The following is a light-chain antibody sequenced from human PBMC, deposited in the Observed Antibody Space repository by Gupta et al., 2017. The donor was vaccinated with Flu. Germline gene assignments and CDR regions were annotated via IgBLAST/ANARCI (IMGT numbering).Light chain of an antibody. Sequence: IRMTQSSASFSASTGDRVTITCRASQTIDSYLAWYQQKPGTAPKLLIYGASSLQTGAPSRFSGSGSGREFTLTSSGLQSEDFATYYCQQYHTKPWTFGQGTKVDIK. V-gene: IGKV1-8*01. CDR2: GAS. J-gene: IGKJ1*01. CDR3: QQYHTKPWT. CDR1: QTIDSY.